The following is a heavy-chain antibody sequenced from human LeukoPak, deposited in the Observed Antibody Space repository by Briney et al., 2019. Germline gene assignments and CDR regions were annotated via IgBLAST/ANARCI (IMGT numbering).Heavy chain of an antibody. J-gene: IGHJ3*02. D-gene: IGHD3-10*01. CDR2: ICDDGSNK. CDR1: GFTFSSYG. CDR3: AKDYGSGSYFHDAFDI. Sequence: GRSLRLSCAASGFTFSSYGTHWVRQAPGKGLEWVGVICDDGSNKYYEDSVKGRFTISRDNSKNTLYLQMNSLRAEDTAVYYCAKDYGSGSYFHDAFDIWGQGTMVTVSS. V-gene: IGHV3-33*06.